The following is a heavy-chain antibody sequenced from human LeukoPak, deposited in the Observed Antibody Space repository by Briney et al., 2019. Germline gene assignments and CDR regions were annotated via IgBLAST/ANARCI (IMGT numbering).Heavy chain of an antibody. CDR3: ARDVSYYGSGTYGDY. Sequence: GASVKVSCKAAGFTCKSYGFSWVRQAPGQGLEWRGWISAYNGNTNYAQKFQGRVIMTTDTSTSTAYLEVRSLRSDDTAVYYCARDVSYYGSGTYGDYWGQGTLVTVSP. V-gene: IGHV1-18*01. J-gene: IGHJ4*02. D-gene: IGHD3-10*01. CDR1: GFTCKSYG. CDR2: ISAYNGNT.